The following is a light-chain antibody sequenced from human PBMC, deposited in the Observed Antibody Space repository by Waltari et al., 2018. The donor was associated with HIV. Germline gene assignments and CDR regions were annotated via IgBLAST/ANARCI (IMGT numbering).Light chain of an antibody. CDR2: GAS. Sequence: EIVMTQSPATLSLSPGERATLSCKASESVVNYLAWYQQTPGQAPGRLIYGASTTATGVAGRFSGNGSGRELTLASKVLQPEDYAIYYCHQYKSRPYTFGQGTKLEI. CDR1: ESVVNY. J-gene: IGKJ2*01. V-gene: IGKV3-15*01. CDR3: HQYKSRPYT.